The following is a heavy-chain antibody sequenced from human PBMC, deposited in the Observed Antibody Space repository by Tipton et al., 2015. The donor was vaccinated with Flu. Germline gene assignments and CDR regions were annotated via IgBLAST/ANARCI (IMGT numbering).Heavy chain of an antibody. V-gene: IGHV1-18*01. Sequence: QLVQSGAEVKRPGASVKVACRTSGFTFTSFGISWVRQAPGQGLEWMGCISAYNGNANFAQKFQGRVTLTTDSSTRTAYMELRNLTSDDTAVYFCARALHGDFAPGAYRFSDFWGQGTQVTVSS. CDR1: GFTFTSFG. CDR2: ISAYNGNA. CDR3: ARALHGDFAPGAYRFSDF. D-gene: IGHD3-10*01. J-gene: IGHJ4*02.